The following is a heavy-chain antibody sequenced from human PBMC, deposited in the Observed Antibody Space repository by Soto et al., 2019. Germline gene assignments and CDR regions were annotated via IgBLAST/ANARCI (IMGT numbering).Heavy chain of an antibody. J-gene: IGHJ5*02. CDR2: IIPMVVTG. D-gene: IGHD6-19*01. CDR1: GVTSDSFS. CDR3: ARENRDDNSGWYSSSDWFDP. V-gene: IGHV1-69*01. Sequence: QVQLVQSGAEVKKPGSSVRVSCKASGVTSDSFSISWVRQAPGQGLEWMGGIIPMVVTGNYAQKFQGRLTITADESTGTSYMDLKSLRSEDTAVYFCARENRDDNSGWYSSSDWFDPWGQGTLVTVSS.